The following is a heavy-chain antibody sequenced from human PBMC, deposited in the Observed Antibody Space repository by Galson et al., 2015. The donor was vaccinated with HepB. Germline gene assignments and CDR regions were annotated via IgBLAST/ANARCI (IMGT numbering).Heavy chain of an antibody. J-gene: IGHJ6*03. V-gene: IGHV6-1*01. D-gene: IGHD6-13*01. CDR3: ARETQIAATGVFYYYYYMDV. Sequence: CAISGDSVSNNSAAWNWIRQSPSRGLEWLGRTYYRSKWYNDYAVSVKSRITINPDTSKNQFSLQLNSVTPEDTAVYYCARETQIAATGVFYYYYYMDVWDKGTTVTVSS. CDR1: GDSVSNNSAA. CDR2: TYYRSKWYN.